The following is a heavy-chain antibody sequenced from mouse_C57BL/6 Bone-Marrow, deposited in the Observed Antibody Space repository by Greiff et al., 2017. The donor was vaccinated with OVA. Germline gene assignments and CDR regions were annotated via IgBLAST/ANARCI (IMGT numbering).Heavy chain of an antibody. CDR2: GPGLEWIG. V-gene: IGHV1-87*01. J-gene: IGHJ4*01. CDR3: SEDSAVYYCAFAYYSNFYAMDY. CDR1: YTFSRRVH. Sequence: VQRVESGPELARPWASVKISCQAFYTFSRRVHFAIRDTNYWMQWVKQRPGPGLEWIGAIYPGNGDTSYNQKLKGKATLTADKSSSTAYMQLSSLTSEDSAVYYCAFAYYSNFYAMDYWGQGTSVTVSS. D-gene: IGHD2-5*01.